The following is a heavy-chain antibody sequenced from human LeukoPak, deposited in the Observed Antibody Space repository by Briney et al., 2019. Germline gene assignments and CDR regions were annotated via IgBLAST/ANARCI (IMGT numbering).Heavy chain of an antibody. Sequence: GGSLRLSCAASGFTFSPYWMHWVRQAPGKGLVWVSRINGDGSSTDYADSVKGRFTISRDNAKNTLYLQMNSLTAEDTAVYYCARDRGYQMVDPWGQGTLFTASS. CDR1: GFTFSPYW. V-gene: IGHV3-74*01. J-gene: IGHJ5*02. D-gene: IGHD5-12*01. CDR3: ARDRGYQMVDP. CDR2: INGDGSST.